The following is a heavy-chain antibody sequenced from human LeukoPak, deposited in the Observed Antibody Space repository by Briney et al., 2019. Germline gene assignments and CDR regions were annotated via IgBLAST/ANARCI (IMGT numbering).Heavy chain of an antibody. CDR2: IYYSGST. V-gene: IGHV4-59*01. J-gene: IGHJ6*03. Sequence: SETLSLTCTVSGGSISSYYWSWIRQPPGKGLEWIGYIYYSGSTNYNPSLKSRVTISVDTSKNQFSLKLSSVTAADTAVYYCARDSLAIVGATKDYYYYYYMDVWGKGTTVIVS. CDR3: ARDSLAIVGATKDYYYYYYMDV. CDR1: GGSISSYY. D-gene: IGHD1-26*01.